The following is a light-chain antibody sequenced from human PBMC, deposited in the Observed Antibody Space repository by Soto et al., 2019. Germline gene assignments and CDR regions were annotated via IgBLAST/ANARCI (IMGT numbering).Light chain of an antibody. Sequence: QLVLTQPPSVSGAPGQRVTISCTGSSSNIGAGYDVHWYQQLPGTAPKLLIYGNSNRPSGVRDRFSGSKSGTSASLAITGLQAEDEADYYCQSYDSSLSGGVFGGGTKLTVL. J-gene: IGLJ3*02. CDR3: QSYDSSLSGGV. CDR2: GNS. V-gene: IGLV1-40*01. CDR1: SSNIGAGYD.